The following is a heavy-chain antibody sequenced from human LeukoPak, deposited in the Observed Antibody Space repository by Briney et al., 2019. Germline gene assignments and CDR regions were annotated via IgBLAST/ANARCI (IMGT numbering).Heavy chain of an antibody. J-gene: IGHJ6*03. CDR1: GLTFSNYW. Sequence: GGSLRLSCAASGLTFSNYWMSWVRQVPGKGLEWVANIKQDGSEKYYVDSVKGRFTISRDNAKNSLFLQMNTLRAEDTAVYYCARPPRYYYYYSMDVWGKGTTVTVSS. CDR3: ARPPRYYYYYSMDV. V-gene: IGHV3-7*01. CDR2: IKQDGSEK.